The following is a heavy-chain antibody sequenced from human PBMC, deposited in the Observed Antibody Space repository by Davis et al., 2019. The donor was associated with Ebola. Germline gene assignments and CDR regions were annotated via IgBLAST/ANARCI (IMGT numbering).Heavy chain of an antibody. V-gene: IGHV1-2*06. Sequence: AASVKVSCKASGYTFTGYYMHWVRQAPGQGLEWMGRNNPNSGGTNYAQKFQGRVTMTRDTSISTAYMELSRLRSDDTAVYYCARDPPSPYTGYYYYGMDVWGKGTTVTVSS. D-gene: IGHD4-11*01. J-gene: IGHJ6*04. CDR3: ARDPPSPYTGYYYYGMDV. CDR1: GYTFTGYY. CDR2: NNPNSGGT.